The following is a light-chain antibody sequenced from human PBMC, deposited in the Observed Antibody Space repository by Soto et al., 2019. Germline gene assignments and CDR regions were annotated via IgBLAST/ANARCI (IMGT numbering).Light chain of an antibody. CDR1: EDVDIY. CDR3: QQRFSWPPWT. CDR2: DTS. Sequence: EVVLTQSLATLSLSPGGRATLSCRASEDVDIYLAWYQQRPGQAPRLLIYDTSKRVTGIPARFTGTGSGTDFTLTISSLEPEDFAVYYCQQRFSWPPWTFGQGTKVEIK. V-gene: IGKV3-11*01. J-gene: IGKJ1*01.